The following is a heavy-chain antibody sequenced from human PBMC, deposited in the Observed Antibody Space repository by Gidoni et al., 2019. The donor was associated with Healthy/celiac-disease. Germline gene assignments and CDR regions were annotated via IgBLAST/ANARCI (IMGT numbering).Heavy chain of an antibody. CDR2: IWYDGSNK. CDR1: GFTFSSYG. CDR3: ARVGVRYYYDSSGYFDY. Sequence: QVQLVESGGGVVQPGRSLRLSCAASGFTFSSYGMHWVRQAPGKGLEWVAVIWYDGSNKYYADSVKGRFTISRDNSKNTLYLQMNSLRAEDTAVYYCARVGVRYYYDSSGYFDYWGQGTLVTVSS. V-gene: IGHV3-33*01. D-gene: IGHD3-22*01. J-gene: IGHJ4*02.